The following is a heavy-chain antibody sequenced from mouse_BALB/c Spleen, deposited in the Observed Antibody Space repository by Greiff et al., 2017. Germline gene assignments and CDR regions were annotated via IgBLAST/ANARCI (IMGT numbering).Heavy chain of an antibody. CDR1: GFTFSSYA. D-gene: IGHD2-1*01. CDR2: ISSGGST. J-gene: IGHJ4*01. CDR3: ASSYGNLYAMDY. V-gene: IGHV5-6-5*01. Sequence: EVQLVESGGGLVKPGGSLKLSCAASGFTFSSYAMSWVRQTPEKRLEWVASISSGGSTYYPDSVKGRFTISRDNARNILYLQMSSLRSEDTAMYYCASSYGNLYAMDYWGQGTSVTVSS.